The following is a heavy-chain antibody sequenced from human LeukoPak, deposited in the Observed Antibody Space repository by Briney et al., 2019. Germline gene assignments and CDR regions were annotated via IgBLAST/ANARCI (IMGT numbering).Heavy chain of an antibody. D-gene: IGHD3-22*01. CDR1: GYSFTNSW. V-gene: IGHV5-51*01. CDR2: IYPGDSDT. J-gene: IGHJ4*02. Sequence: GESLKISCKGSGYSFTNSWIGWVRQMPGKGLEWMGIIYPGDSDTRYSPSFQGQVTISADKSINTAYLQWSSLKASDTAMYYCASSLGIYDSSGYRVFDYWGQGTLVTVSS. CDR3: ASSLGIYDSSGYRVFDY.